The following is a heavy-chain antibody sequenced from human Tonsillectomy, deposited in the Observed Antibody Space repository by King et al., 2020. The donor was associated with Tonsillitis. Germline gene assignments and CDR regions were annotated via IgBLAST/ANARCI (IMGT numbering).Heavy chain of an antibody. J-gene: IGHJ5*02. V-gene: IGHV4-34*01. CDR2: INHIGST. CDR3: ASLAYCGGDCYSSWFDP. Sequence: VQLQQWGAGLLKPSETLSLTCAVYGGSFSGYYWSWIRQPPGKGLEWMGEINHIGSTNYNPSLKSRVTISVDTSKNQFSLKLSSVTAADTALYYCASLAYCGGDCYSSWFDPWGQGTLVTVSS. CDR1: GGSFSGYY. D-gene: IGHD2-21*02.